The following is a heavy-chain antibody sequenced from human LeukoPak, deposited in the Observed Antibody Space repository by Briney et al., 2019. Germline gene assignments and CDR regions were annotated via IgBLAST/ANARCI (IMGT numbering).Heavy chain of an antibody. J-gene: IGHJ4*02. D-gene: IGHD6-19*01. CDR2: ISSSGDTR. CDR1: EFAFSVYE. Sequence: GGSLRLSCAASEFAFSVYEMYWVRQAPGKGLEWVSYISSSGDTRYYADSVKGRFTISRDNAKNSLYLQMNSLRAEDTAVYYCATRTVASTFDYWGQGALVTVSS. CDR3: ATRTVASTFDY. V-gene: IGHV3-48*03.